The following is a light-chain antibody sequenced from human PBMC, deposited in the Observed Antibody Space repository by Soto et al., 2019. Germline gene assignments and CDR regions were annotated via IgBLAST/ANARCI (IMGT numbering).Light chain of an antibody. V-gene: IGLV2-23*02. CDR2: EVS. Sequence: QSALTQPASVSGSPGQSITISCTGTSSDVGSYNLVSWYQQHPGKAPKLMIYEVSKRPSGVSNRFSGSKSGNMASLTISGLQAEDEADYYCCSYAGSRRVFGGGTKVTVL. CDR1: SSDVGSYNL. J-gene: IGLJ3*02. CDR3: CSYAGSRRV.